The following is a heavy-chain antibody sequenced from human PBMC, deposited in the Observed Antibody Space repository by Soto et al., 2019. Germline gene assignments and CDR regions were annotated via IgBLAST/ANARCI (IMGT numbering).Heavy chain of an antibody. D-gene: IGHD3-22*01. J-gene: IGHJ4*02. CDR2: ISGSGGST. V-gene: IGHV3-23*01. CDR3: LKLILYYYDSSGLSGRFDY. CDR1: GFTFSSYA. Sequence: GGSLRLSCAASGFTFSSYAMRWVRQAPGKGLEWVSAISGSGGSTYYADSVKGRFTISRDNSKNTLYLQMNSLRAEDTAVYYCLKLILYYYDSSGLSGRFDYWGQGTLVTVSS.